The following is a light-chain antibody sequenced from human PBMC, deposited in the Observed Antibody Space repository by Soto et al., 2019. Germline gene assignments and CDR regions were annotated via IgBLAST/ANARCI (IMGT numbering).Light chain of an antibody. CDR1: SGHSSYG. V-gene: IGLV4-69*01. J-gene: IGLJ2*01. CDR2: LSSDGSH. Sequence: QPVLTQSPSASASLGASVKLTCTLSSGHSSYGIAWHQQQPEKGPRYLMTLSSDGSHSKGDGIPDRFSGSSSGAERYLTISSLQSEEEADYYCQTWGTGIPVFGGGTKLTVL. CDR3: QTWGTGIPV.